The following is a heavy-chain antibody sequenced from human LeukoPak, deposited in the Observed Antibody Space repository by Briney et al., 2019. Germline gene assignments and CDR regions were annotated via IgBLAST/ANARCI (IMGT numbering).Heavy chain of an antibody. CDR3: ARGVRDYDSSGYYYVPFDY. Sequence: SETLSLTCAVYGGSFSGYYWSWIRQPPGKGLEWIGEINHSGSTNYNPSLKSRVTISVDTSKNQFSLKLSSVTAADTAVYYCARGVRDYDSSGYYYVPFDYWGQGTLVTVSP. V-gene: IGHV4-34*01. CDR1: GGSFSGYY. CDR2: INHSGST. D-gene: IGHD3-22*01. J-gene: IGHJ4*02.